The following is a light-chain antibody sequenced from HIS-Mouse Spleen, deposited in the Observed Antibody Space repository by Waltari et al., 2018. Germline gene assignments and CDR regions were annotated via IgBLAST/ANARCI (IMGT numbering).Light chain of an antibody. Sequence: QSALTQPASVSGSPGQSLTISCTGTSSHVGGYHYFSWYQQHPGKAPKHMIYYVSNRPSGVSNRFSGSKSGNTASLTISGLQAEDEADYYCSSYTSSSFNVVFGGGTKLTVL. J-gene: IGLJ2*01. CDR2: YVS. CDR1: SSHVGGYHY. V-gene: IGLV2-14*03. CDR3: SSYTSSSFNVV.